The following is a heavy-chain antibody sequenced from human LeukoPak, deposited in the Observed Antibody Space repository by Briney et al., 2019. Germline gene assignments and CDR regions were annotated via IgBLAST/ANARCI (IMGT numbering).Heavy chain of an antibody. V-gene: IGHV3-48*03. CDR1: GFTFSSYE. D-gene: IGHD6-19*01. CDR2: ISSSGSTI. J-gene: IGHJ5*02. Sequence: PGRSLRLSCAASGFTFSSYEMNWVRQAPGKGLEWVSYISSSGSTIYYADSVKGRFTISRDNAKNSLYLQMNSLRAEDTAVYYCARGYSSGGVNWFDPWGQGTLVTVSS. CDR3: ARGYSSGGVNWFDP.